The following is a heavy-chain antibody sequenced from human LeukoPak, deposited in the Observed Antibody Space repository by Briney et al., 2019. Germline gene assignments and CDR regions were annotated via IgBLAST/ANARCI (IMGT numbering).Heavy chain of an antibody. Sequence: SETLSLTCAVYGGSFSGYYWSWIRQPPGKGLKWIGYIYYSGSTNYNPSLKSRVTISVDTSKNQFSLKLSSVTAADTAVYYCARADAAAAFDYWGQGTLVTVSS. CDR1: GGSFSGYY. CDR2: IYYSGST. CDR3: ARADAAAAFDY. D-gene: IGHD6-13*01. J-gene: IGHJ4*02. V-gene: IGHV4-59*01.